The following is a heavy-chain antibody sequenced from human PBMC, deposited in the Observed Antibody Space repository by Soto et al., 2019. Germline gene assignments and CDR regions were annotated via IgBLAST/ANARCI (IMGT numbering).Heavy chain of an antibody. D-gene: IGHD2-21*01. J-gene: IGHJ4*02. CDR2: ISPSGGST. Sequence: QVQLVQSGAEVKKPGASVKVSCKTSGYTFATYYMHWVRQAPGQGLEWMGIISPSGGSTSYAQKFQGRVTMTRDTSTSTVYMELSSLRSEDTAVYYCARDVDCGVRLWPKGPYYFDYWGQGTLVTVSS. CDR3: ARDVDCGVRLWPKGPYYFDY. V-gene: IGHV1-46*01. CDR1: GYTFATYY.